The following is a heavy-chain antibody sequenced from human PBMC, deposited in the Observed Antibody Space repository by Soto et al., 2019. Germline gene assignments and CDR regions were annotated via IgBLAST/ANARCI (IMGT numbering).Heavy chain of an antibody. CDR2: IKQDGSEK. CDR3: ARDPPNDYVWGSYRYYYYGMDV. D-gene: IGHD3-16*02. V-gene: IGHV3-7*01. CDR1: GFTFSSYW. Sequence: GGSLRLSCAASGFTFSSYWMSWVRQAPGKGLEWVANIKQDGSEKSYVDSVKGRFTISRDNAKNSLYLQMNSLRAEDTAVYYCARDPPNDYVWGSYRYYYYGMDVWGQGTTVTVSS. J-gene: IGHJ6*02.